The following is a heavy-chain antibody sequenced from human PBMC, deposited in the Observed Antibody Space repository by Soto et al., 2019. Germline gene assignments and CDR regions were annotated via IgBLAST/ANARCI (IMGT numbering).Heavy chain of an antibody. J-gene: IGHJ6*02. CDR3: ARDREYYYDSSGNYYYHYAMDV. V-gene: IGHV1-18*04. Sequence: ASVKVSCKASGYTFTSYAISWVRQAPGQGLEWMGWISGYSSNTKYAQNFQGRVTMTTDTSTSTAYMELRGLRSDDTAVYYCARDREYYYDSSGNYYYHYAMDVWGQGTTVTVSS. D-gene: IGHD3-22*01. CDR2: ISGYSSNT. CDR1: GYTFTSYA.